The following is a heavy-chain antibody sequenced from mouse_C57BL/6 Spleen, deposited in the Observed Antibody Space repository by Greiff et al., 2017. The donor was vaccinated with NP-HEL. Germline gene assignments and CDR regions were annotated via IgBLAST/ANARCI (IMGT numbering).Heavy chain of an antibody. CDR2: IDPKSGGT. CDR3: AREDSYDGYPFDY. J-gene: IGHJ2*01. D-gene: IGHD2-3*01. Sequence: QVQLQQPGAELVKPGASVKLSCKASGYTFTSYWMHWVKQRPGRGLEWIGRIDPKSGGTKYNEKFKSKATLTVDKPSSTAYMQLSSLTSEDSAVYYCAREDSYDGYPFDYWGQGTTLTVSS. CDR1: GYTFTSYW. V-gene: IGHV1-72*01.